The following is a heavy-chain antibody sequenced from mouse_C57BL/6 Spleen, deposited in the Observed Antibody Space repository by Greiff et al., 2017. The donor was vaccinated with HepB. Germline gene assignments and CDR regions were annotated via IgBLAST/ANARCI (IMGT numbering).Heavy chain of an antibody. CDR2: IDPETGGT. Sequence: VQLQQSGAELVRPGASVTLSYKASGYTFTDYEMHWVKQTPVHGLEWIGAIDPETGGTAYNQKFKGKAILTADKSSSTAYMELRSLTSEDSAVYYCTRTALYYAMDYWGQGTSVTVSS. D-gene: IGHD3-2*01. V-gene: IGHV1-15*01. CDR1: GYTFTDYE. CDR3: TRTALYYAMDY. J-gene: IGHJ4*01.